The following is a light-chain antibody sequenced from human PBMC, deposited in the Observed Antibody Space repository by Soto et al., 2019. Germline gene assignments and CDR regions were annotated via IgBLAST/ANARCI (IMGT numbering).Light chain of an antibody. V-gene: IGKV3-15*01. J-gene: IGKJ2*02. CDR2: GAS. CDR1: QSISSN. CDR3: QQRGKWPST. Sequence: EIVMTQSPATLSVSPGERATLSCRASQSISSNLAWYQQKPGQAPSLLIYGASARATGIPARFSGSGSATDFSLTITSLEPEDFAVYYCQQRGKWPSTFGPGTKVEMK.